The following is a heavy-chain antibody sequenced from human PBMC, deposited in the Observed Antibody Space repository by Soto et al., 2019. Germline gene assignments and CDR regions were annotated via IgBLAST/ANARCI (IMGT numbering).Heavy chain of an antibody. D-gene: IGHD3-3*01. CDR1: GYTLTELS. V-gene: IGHV1-24*01. Sequence: GASVKVSCKVSGYTLTELSMHWGRQAPGKGLEGMGGFDPEDGETIYAQKFQGRGTMTEDTSTDTAYMELSSLRSEDTAVYYCATETSIFGVVISGWFDPWGQRTLVTVSS. J-gene: IGHJ5*02. CDR2: FDPEDGET. CDR3: ATETSIFGVVISGWFDP.